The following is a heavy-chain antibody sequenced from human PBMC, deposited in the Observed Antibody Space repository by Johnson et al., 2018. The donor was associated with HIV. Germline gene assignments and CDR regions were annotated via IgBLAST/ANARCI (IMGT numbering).Heavy chain of an antibody. Sequence: VQLVESGGGVVRPGGSLRLSCAASGFIFDDYGMRWVRQPPGKGLEWVSVIYSGGSTYYADSVKGRFTISRDNSKNTLYLQMMSLRAEDTAVYYCARVPDYGDYGDAFDIWGQGTMVTVSS. V-gene: IGHV3-66*01. D-gene: IGHD4-17*01. CDR2: IYSGGST. J-gene: IGHJ3*02. CDR3: ARVPDYGDYGDAFDI. CDR1: GFIFDDYG.